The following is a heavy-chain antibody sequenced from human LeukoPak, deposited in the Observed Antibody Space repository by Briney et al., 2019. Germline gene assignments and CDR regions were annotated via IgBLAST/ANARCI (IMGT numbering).Heavy chain of an antibody. CDR1: GYTFTGYY. V-gene: IGHV1-2*02. Sequence: ASVKVSCKASGYTFTGYYMHWVRQAPGQGLEWMGWVKADSGGTNYAQKFQGRVTMTRDTSITTAYMELNRLRADDTAVYFCARDRMGFGELLGAFDIWGQGSMVTVSP. CDR2: VKADSGGT. D-gene: IGHD3-10*01. J-gene: IGHJ3*02. CDR3: ARDRMGFGELLGAFDI.